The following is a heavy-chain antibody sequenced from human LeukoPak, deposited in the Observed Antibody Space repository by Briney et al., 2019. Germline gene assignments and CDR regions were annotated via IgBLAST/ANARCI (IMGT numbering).Heavy chain of an antibody. V-gene: IGHV4-59*01. J-gene: IGHJ4*02. Sequence: PSETLSLTCTISGGSINSYYWSWIRQPPGKGLEWIGYIYYTGSTNYTPSLKSRVTISVDSSKNQFSLKLSSVTAADTAVYYCARDQGSSWLDYWGQGTLVTVSS. CDR2: IYYTGST. D-gene: IGHD6-13*01. CDR3: ARDQGSSWLDY. CDR1: GGSINSYY.